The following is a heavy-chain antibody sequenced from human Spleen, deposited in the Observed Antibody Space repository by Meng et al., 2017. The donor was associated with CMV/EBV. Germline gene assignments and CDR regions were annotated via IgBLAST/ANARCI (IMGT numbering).Heavy chain of an antibody. J-gene: IGHJ6*02. CDR1: GYTFSSYG. CDR3: ARGRLAAAGRGYYYYYGMDV. Sequence: ASVKVSCKASGYTFSSYGISWVRQAPGQGLEWVGWISAYNGNTNYAQKLQGRVTMTTDTSTSTAYMELRSLRSDDTAVYYCARGRLAAAGRGYYYYYGMDVWGQGTTVTVSS. V-gene: IGHV1-18*01. CDR2: ISAYNGNT. D-gene: IGHD6-13*01.